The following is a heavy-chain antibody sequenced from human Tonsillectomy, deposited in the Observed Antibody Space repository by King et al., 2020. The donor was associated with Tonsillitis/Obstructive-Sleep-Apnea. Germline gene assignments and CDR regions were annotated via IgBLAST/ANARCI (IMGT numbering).Heavy chain of an antibody. CDR2: ISYDGSNK. J-gene: IGHJ4*02. V-gene: IGHV3-30*18. CDR1: GFTFSSYG. Sequence: VQLVESGGGVVQPGRSLRLSCAASGFTFSSYGMHWVRQAPGKGLEWVAVISYDGSNKYYADSVKGRFTISRDNSKNTLYLQMNSLRAEDTAVYYCAKVSYGGNPGGDYWGQGTLVTVSS. D-gene: IGHD4-23*01. CDR3: AKVSYGGNPGGDY.